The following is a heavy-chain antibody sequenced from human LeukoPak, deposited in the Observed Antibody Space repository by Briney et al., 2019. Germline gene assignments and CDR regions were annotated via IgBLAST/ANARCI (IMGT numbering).Heavy chain of an antibody. CDR3: AKDLRYGSGWYGGFDY. CDR2: ISWNSGSI. CDR1: GFSFDDYA. V-gene: IGHV3-9*01. Sequence: GRSLRLSCAAAGFSFDDYAMHWVRQAPGKGLEWVSGISWNSGSIGYADSVKGRFTVSRDNAKNSLYLQMNSRRAEDTALYYCAKDLRYGSGWYGGFDYWGQGTLVTVSS. J-gene: IGHJ4*02. D-gene: IGHD6-19*01.